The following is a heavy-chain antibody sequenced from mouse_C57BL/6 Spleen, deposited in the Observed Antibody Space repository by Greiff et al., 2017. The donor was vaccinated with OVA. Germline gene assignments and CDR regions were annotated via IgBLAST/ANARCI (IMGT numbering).Heavy chain of an antibody. CDR2: IDPSDSYT. CDR1: GYTFTSYW. D-gene: IGHD2-4*01. V-gene: IGHV1-50*01. Sequence: QVQLQQPGAELVKPGASVKLSCKASGYTFTSYWMQWVKQRPGQGLEWIGEIDPSDSYTNYNQKFKGKATLTVDTSSSTAYMQLSSLTSEDAAVYYCARRNDDDGLLYAMDYWGQGTSVTVSS. J-gene: IGHJ4*01. CDR3: ARRNDDDGLLYAMDY.